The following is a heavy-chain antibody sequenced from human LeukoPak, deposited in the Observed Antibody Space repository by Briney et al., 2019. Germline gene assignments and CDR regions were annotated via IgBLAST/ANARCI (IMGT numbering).Heavy chain of an antibody. J-gene: IGHJ3*02. CDR3: ASGDTTGYSGDAFNI. CDR2: MSESGGST. CDR1: GFTFNIYA. V-gene: IGHV3-23*01. D-gene: IGHD3-22*01. Sequence: PGGSLRLSCAASGFTFNIYAMSWVRQAPGKGLEWVSTMSESGGSTYYADSVKGRFTISRDTSKNTLYMQMDSLRAEDTAVYYCASGDTTGYSGDAFNIWGQGTMVTVSS.